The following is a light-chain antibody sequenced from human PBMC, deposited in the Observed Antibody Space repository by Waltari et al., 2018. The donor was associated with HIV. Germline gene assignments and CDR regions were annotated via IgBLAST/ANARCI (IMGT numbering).Light chain of an antibody. CDR3: QQSYSSPNN. J-gene: IGKJ2*01. Sequence: DIQMTQSPSSLSASLGDRVTITCRASQSISSQLNWYQQKPGEAPKVLIYAASSLRSDVPSRFSGSGSGTEFTLTISSLQLEDFATYFCQQSYSSPNNFGQGT. CDR2: AAS. CDR1: QSISSQ. V-gene: IGKV1-39*01.